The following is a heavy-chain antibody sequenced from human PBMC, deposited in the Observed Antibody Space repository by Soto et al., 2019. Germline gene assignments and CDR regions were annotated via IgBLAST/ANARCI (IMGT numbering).Heavy chain of an antibody. CDR2: ISGSGGST. D-gene: IGHD2-2*01. Sequence: EVQLLESGGGLVQPGGSLRLSCAPSGFTFSSYAMSWVRQAPGKGLEWVSAISGSGGSTYYADSVKGRFTISRDNSKNTLYLQMNSLRAEDTAVYYCAKDRGGCSSTSCPPRLFDYWGQGTLVTVSS. CDR3: AKDRGGCSSTSCPPRLFDY. J-gene: IGHJ4*02. V-gene: IGHV3-23*01. CDR1: GFTFSSYA.